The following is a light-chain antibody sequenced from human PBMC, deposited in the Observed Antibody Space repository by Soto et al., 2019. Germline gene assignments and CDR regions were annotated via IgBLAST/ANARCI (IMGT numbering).Light chain of an antibody. CDR2: DAS. V-gene: IGKV3D-15*01. CDR1: QSVSSN. CDR3: PQYNNWPRLT. Sequence: IVMTQSPATLSVTPGERVTLTCRASQSVSSNLAWYQQKPGQAPRLLIYDASTRATGIPARFSGSGSGTEFTLTISSLQSEDFAVYYCPQYNNWPRLTSGGGTMADIK. J-gene: IGKJ4*01.